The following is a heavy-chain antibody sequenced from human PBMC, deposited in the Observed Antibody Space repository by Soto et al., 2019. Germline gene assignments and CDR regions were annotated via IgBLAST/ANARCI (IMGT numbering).Heavy chain of an antibody. CDR3: ARGGSKGGYAIWAFDI. CDR2: IYYSGNT. V-gene: IGHV4-61*05. Sequence: PSETLSLTCTVSGGSISSSTYYWGWIRQPPGKGLEWIGYIYYSGNTHYNPSLKSRVTVSVDTSKNQFSLKLSSVTAADTAVYYCARGGSKGGYAIWAFDIWGQGTMVTVSS. D-gene: IGHD3-22*01. J-gene: IGHJ3*02. CDR1: GGSISSSTYY.